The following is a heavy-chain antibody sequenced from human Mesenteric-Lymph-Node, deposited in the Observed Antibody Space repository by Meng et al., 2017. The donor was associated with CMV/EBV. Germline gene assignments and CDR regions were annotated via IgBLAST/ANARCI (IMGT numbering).Heavy chain of an antibody. CDR1: GYTFTGYY. J-gene: IGHJ5*02. D-gene: IGHD6-6*01. CDR2: INTNSGGT. CDR3: ARMALAARPRGPHFDP. Sequence: SGYTFTGYYMHWVRQAPGQGLEWMGWINTNSGGTNYAQKFQGRVTMTRDTSISTAYMELSRLRSDDTAVYYCARMALAARPRGPHFDPWGQGTLVTSPQ. V-gene: IGHV1-2*02.